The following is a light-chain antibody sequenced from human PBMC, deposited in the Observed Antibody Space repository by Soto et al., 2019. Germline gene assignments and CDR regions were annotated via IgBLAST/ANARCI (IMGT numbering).Light chain of an antibody. J-gene: IGKJ1*01. CDR3: QQCSNWPPVWT. V-gene: IGKV3-11*01. CDR1: QSVSSY. CDR2: DAS. Sequence: EIVLTQSPATLSSSPGDRATLSCRASQSVSSYLAWYQQKPGQAPRLLIYDASNRAPCIPARFSGSGSGTDLTLTISSLEPEDFAVYDCQQCSNWPPVWTFGQGTKVEIK.